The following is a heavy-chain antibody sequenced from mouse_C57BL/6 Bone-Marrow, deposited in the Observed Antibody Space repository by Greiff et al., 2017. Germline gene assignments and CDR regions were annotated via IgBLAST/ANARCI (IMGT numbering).Heavy chain of an antibody. D-gene: IGHD2-5*01. Sequence: VQLQQPGAELVKPGASVKMSCKASGYTFTSYWITWVKQRPGQGLEWIGDIYPGSGSTNYNEKFKSKATLTVDTVSSTAYMQLSSLTSEDSAVYYCARPYYSNYWYFDVWGTGTTVTVSS. CDR2: IYPGSGST. CDR3: ARPYYSNYWYFDV. V-gene: IGHV1-55*01. J-gene: IGHJ1*03. CDR1: GYTFTSYW.